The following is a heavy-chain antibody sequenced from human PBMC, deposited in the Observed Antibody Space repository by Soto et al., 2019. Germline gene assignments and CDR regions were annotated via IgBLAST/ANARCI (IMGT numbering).Heavy chain of an antibody. Sequence: ASVKVSCKSSGYTFTSYYMHWVRQAPGQGLEWMGIINPSGGSTSYAQKFQGRVTMTRDTSTSTVYMELSSLRSEDTAVYYCARDRVTMIVVVNHYYYGMDVWGQGTTVTASS. CDR1: GYTFTSYY. D-gene: IGHD3-22*01. CDR3: ARDRVTMIVVVNHYYYGMDV. CDR2: INPSGGST. J-gene: IGHJ6*02. V-gene: IGHV1-46*01.